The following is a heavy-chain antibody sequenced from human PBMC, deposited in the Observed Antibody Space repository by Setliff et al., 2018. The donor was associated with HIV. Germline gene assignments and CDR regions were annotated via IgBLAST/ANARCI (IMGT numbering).Heavy chain of an antibody. CDR2: INEDGNKK. CDR3: ARYDMPSSDSSGYYYDS. CDR1: GFTFSDYW. V-gene: IGHV3-7*03. Sequence: GGSLRLSCAASGFTFSDYWMTWVRQAPGKGLEWVATINEDGNKKYHGASVWGRLTISRDNAKKSLYLQMNSLRTADTAVYYCARYDMPSSDSSGYYYDSWGQGTLVTVSS. J-gene: IGHJ5*01. D-gene: IGHD3-22*01.